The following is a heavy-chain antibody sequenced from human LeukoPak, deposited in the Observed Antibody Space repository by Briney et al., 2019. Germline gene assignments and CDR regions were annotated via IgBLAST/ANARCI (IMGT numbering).Heavy chain of an antibody. D-gene: IGHD5-24*01. CDR1: GLILSSNY. CDR3: VTQVDATTIFDY. Sequence: GGSLRLSCAASGLILSSNYLSWVRQAPGKGLEWVSAIYREGTPYYTDSVRGRFTISRDNSKNTMYLQMSSLRAEDTAVYYCVTQVDATTIFDYWGQGTLVTVSS. J-gene: IGHJ4*02. V-gene: IGHV3-66*02. CDR2: IYREGTP.